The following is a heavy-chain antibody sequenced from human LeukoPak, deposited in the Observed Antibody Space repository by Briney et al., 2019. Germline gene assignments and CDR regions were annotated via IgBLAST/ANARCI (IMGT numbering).Heavy chain of an antibody. CDR2: ISSSSSYI. D-gene: IGHD7-27*01. J-gene: IGHJ4*02. V-gene: IGHV3-21*01. CDR3: ARTTGDYFDY. CDR1: GFTFSSYS. Sequence: GGSLRLSCAASGFTFSSYSMNWVRQAPGKGLEWVSSISSSSSYIYYVDSVKGRFTISRDNAKNSLYLQMNSLRAEDTAVYYCARTTGDYFDYWGQGTLVTVSS.